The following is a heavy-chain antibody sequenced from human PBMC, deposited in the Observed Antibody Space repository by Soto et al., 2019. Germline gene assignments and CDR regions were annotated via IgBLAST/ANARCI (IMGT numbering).Heavy chain of an antibody. D-gene: IGHD3-22*01. CDR2: INHSGST. CDR1: GGSFSGYY. J-gene: IGHJ6*02. Sequence: SETLSLTCAVYGGSFSGYYWSWIRQPPGKGLEWIGEINHSGSTNYNPSLKSRVTISVDTSKNQFSLKLSSVTAADTAVYYCARDRVSYYYDSSGYPKAYYYGMDVWGQGTTVTVSS. CDR3: ARDRVSYYYDSSGYPKAYYYGMDV. V-gene: IGHV4-34*01.